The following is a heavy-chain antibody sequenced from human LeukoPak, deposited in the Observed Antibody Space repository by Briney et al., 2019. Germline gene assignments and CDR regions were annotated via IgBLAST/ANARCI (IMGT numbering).Heavy chain of an antibody. J-gene: IGHJ4*02. CDR1: GGSISSYC. CDR3: ARYGGNFDY. D-gene: IGHD4-23*01. CDR2: IYYSGST. Sequence: SETLSLTCTVSGGSISSYCWSWIRQPPGKGLDWIGYIYYSGSTHYNPSLKSRVTISVDTSKNQFSLKLSSVTAADTAVYYCARYGGNFDYWGQGTLVTVSS. V-gene: IGHV4-59*01.